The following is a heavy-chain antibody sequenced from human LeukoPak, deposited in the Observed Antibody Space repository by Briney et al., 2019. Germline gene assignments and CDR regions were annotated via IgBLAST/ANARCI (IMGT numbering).Heavy chain of an antibody. CDR1: GFSFSSYA. V-gene: IGHV3-30-3*01. Sequence: PSRTLSLTCAASGFSFSSYAMHWVRQAPAKGLDRVGVISYDGSNKYYADPVKGRFTISRVNSNNTLFLQRHSPIAEDTAVYYRWRDSGSGRLTGENLDYWGQGTLVTVSS. CDR2: ISYDGSNK. D-gene: IGHD3-10*01. J-gene: IGHJ4*02. CDR3: WRDSGSGRLTGENLDY.